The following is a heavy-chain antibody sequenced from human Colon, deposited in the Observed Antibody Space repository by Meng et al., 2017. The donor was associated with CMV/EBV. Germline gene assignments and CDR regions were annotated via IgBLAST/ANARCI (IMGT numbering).Heavy chain of an antibody. D-gene: IGHD3-16*01. J-gene: IGHJ5*02. CDR1: GFIFSDYY. V-gene: IGHV3-11*05. CDR2: ISPTGSDT. Sequence: HVQLVQSGGGLVGPGGSLILSWAASGFIFSDYYMTWIREAPGKGLEWVSYISPTGSDTNYADSVRGRFTISRDNAKNSLFLQMSSLTAEDTAVYYCVKGHTMINPWGQGTLVTVSS. CDR3: VKGHTMINP.